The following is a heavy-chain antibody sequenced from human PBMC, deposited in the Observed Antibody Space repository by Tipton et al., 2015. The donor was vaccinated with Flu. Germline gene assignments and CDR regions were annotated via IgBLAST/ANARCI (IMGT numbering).Heavy chain of an antibody. CDR2: IDPTSSHI. CDR3: ARDYNWGEGY. Sequence: GSLRLSCAASGFSFNIYTMMWVRLVPGKGLEWVASIDPTSSHIHDGDSVRSRFTISRDNAKYSVFLHMDSLGDDDTAVYFCARDYNWGEGYWGQGTLVAVSS. J-gene: IGHJ4*02. D-gene: IGHD7-27*01. CDR1: GFSFNIYT. V-gene: IGHV3-21*01.